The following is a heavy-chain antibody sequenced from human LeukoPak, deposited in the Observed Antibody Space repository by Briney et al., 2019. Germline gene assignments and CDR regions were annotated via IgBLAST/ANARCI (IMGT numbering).Heavy chain of an antibody. Sequence: ASVKVSCKASGYTFTSYGISWVRQAPGQGLEWMGGIIPIFGTANYAQKFQGRVTITADESTSTAYMELSSLRSEDTAVYYCALEVSSGFKDWGQGTLVTVSS. CDR1: GYTFTSYG. V-gene: IGHV1-69*13. J-gene: IGHJ4*02. CDR3: ALEVSSGFKD. D-gene: IGHD5-24*01. CDR2: IIPIFGTA.